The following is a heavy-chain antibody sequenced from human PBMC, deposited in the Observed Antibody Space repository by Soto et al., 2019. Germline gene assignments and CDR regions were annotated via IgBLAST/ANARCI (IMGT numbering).Heavy chain of an antibody. CDR3: ARESGGATATLDYYYFYMDV. V-gene: IGHV1-2*02. J-gene: IGHJ6*03. CDR1: GDIFNDYY. Sequence: VQLAQSGAEVKKPGASVKVSCKTSGDIFNDYYIHWVRQAPGQGLEWMGWINPNGGATKYAQKFQGRVTVTRDTSIRTVYMELSSLRADDTAVYYCARESGGATATLDYYYFYMDVGGKGTTVTVSS. CDR2: INPNGGAT. D-gene: IGHD5-12*01.